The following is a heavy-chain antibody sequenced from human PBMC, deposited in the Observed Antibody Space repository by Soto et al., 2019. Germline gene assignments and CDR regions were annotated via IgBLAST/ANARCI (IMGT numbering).Heavy chain of an antibody. Sequence: QVQLVESGGGVVQPGRSLRLSCAASGFTFSYYAMHWVRQAPGKGLEWVAVISYDGRDKYYADSVKGRFTISRDNSKNTLNLQMNSLRADDTAVYYCAKGLGELSPESFDYWGQGTLITVSS. J-gene: IGHJ4*02. V-gene: IGHV3-30*18. CDR3: AKGLGELSPESFDY. CDR2: ISYDGRDK. CDR1: GFTFSYYA. D-gene: IGHD3-16*02.